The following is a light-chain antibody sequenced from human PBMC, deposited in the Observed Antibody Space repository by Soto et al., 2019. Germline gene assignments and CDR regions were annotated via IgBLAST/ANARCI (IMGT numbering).Light chain of an antibody. CDR2: DAS. J-gene: IGKJ2*01. Sequence: DIQMTQSPSTLSASVGDRVTITCRASQTISSWLAWYQQKPGKAPHLLIYDASSGQDGVPSRFSGRGSGTEFTLTISSLQPEDFATYYCQQYITFPYTFGQGTKLEIK. V-gene: IGKV1-5*01. CDR3: QQYITFPYT. CDR1: QTISSW.